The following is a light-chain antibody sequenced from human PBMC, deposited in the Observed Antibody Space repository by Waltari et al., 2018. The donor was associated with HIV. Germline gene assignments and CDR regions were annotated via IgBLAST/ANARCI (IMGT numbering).Light chain of an antibody. CDR3: SSFATSDTLL. J-gene: IGLJ2*01. CDR2: GNT. V-gene: IGLV2-14*01. CDR1: SDDIGLYNF. Sequence: QSALTQPASVSGSPGQSITISCTGTSDDIGLYNFVSWYQKHPANAPQLIIYGNTNRPSGVSSRLSGSQSDNTASLTISGRQAEDEADYYCSSFATSDTLLFGGGTKLTVL.